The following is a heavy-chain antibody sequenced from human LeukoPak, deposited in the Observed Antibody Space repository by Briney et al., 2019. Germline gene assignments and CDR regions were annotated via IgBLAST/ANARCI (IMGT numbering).Heavy chain of an antibody. CDR2: IKQDGSQE. V-gene: IGHV3-7*01. D-gene: IGHD3-3*01. Sequence: GGSLRLSCAASGFTFSTYWMSWVRQAPGKGLEWVAHIKQDGSQEYYVGSVKGRFTISRDNAKNSLYLQMNSLRVEDTAVYYCARGVPYPSWSGPHYSDYWGQGTLVTVSS. CDR1: GFTFSTYW. J-gene: IGHJ4*02. CDR3: ARGVPYPSWSGPHYSDY.